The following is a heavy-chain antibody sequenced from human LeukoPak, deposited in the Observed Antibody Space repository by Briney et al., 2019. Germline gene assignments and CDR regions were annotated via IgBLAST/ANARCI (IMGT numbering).Heavy chain of an antibody. V-gene: IGHV1-18*01. CDR2: ISAYNGNT. J-gene: IGHJ6*03. CDR1: GYTFTSYG. D-gene: IGHD5-12*01. Sequence: GASVKVSCKASGYTFTSYGISWVRQAPGQGLEWMGWISAYNGNTNYAQKLQGRVTMTTDTSTSTAYMELRSLRSDDTAVYYCARGPGYSGYDYYYYYYMDVWGKGTTVTVSS. CDR3: ARGPGYSGYDYYYYYYMDV.